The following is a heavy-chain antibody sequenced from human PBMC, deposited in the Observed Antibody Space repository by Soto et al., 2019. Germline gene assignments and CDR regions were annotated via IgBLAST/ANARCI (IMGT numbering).Heavy chain of an antibody. Sequence: QVQLQESGPGLVKPSGTLSLTCAASSGSIFTTNWWSWVRQSPGRGLQWIGDIYHSGSPKYNPSLKSRVSISIAKSKDRFFLEPTSVTAADTAVYYCARQPDVATAKVGGGYVFHVWGQGTMVTVSS. CDR1: SGSIFTTNW. V-gene: IGHV4-4*02. D-gene: IGHD3-16*01. CDR2: IYHSGSP. CDR3: ARQPDVATAKVGGGYVFHV. J-gene: IGHJ3*01.